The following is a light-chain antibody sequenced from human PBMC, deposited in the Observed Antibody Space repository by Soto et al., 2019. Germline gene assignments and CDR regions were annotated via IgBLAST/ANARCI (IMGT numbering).Light chain of an antibody. CDR3: QQTYSDIS. V-gene: IGKV1-39*01. Sequence: DVRMTQSPSSLSASVGDTITITCRASRTINTYLNWFQQKPGEPPRLLIYGASTLHDGLPSRFSGSGSGADFTLTISGLQPEDFASYHCQQTYSDISFGGGTKV. CDR1: RTINTY. CDR2: GAS. J-gene: IGKJ4*01.